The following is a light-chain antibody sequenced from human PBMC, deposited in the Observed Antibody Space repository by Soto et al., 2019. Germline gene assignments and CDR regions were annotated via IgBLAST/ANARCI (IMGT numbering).Light chain of an antibody. V-gene: IGLV2-14*01. CDR2: EVS. Sequence: QSALTQPASVSGSPGQSITISCDGSSNDIGAYSFVSWYQHFPGKAPKLVIYEVSSRPSGVSYRFSGSNSGNTASLTISGLQADDESHYYCSSSTSSDTLIFGGGTKVTVL. CDR3: SSSTSSDTLI. J-gene: IGLJ2*01. CDR1: SNDIGAYSF.